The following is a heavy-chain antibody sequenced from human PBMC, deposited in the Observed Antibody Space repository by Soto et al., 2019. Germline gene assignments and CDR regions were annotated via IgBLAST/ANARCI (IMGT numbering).Heavy chain of an antibody. Sequence: PSETLCLTCSVSGDSISSYYWSWIRQPAGKGLEWIGRIHTSGNTNYNPSLKSRVTMSVDMSENQFSLKLTSVTAADTAVYYCARLGVAGKDHWGQGTLVTVS. CDR1: GDSISSYY. D-gene: IGHD6-19*01. J-gene: IGHJ4*02. CDR2: IHTSGNT. V-gene: IGHV4-4*07. CDR3: ARLGVAGKDH.